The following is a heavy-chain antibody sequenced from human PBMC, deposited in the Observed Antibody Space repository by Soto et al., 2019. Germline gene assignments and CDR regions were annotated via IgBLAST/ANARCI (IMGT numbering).Heavy chain of an antibody. J-gene: IGHJ4*02. CDR3: ASEHTYYYASSGYYSLPFDY. D-gene: IGHD3-22*01. CDR2: ISSSSSYI. V-gene: IGHV3-21*01. Sequence: GGSLRLSCAASGFTFSSYSMNWVRQAPGKGLEWVSSISSSSSYIYYADSVKGRFTISRDNAKNSLYLQMNSLRAEDTAVYYCASEHTYYYASSGYYSLPFDYWGQGTLVTVSS. CDR1: GFTFSSYS.